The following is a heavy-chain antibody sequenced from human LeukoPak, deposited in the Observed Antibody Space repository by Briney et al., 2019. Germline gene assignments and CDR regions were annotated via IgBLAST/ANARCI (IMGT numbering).Heavy chain of an antibody. V-gene: IGHV3-21*04. J-gene: IGHJ4*02. D-gene: IGHD3-9*01. CDR3: ANAVLRYFDWLHFDY. CDR2: ITSISIYI. Sequence: GGSLRLSCTASGFTVSSNYMSWGRQAPGKGLEWVSSITSISIYIYYADSVKGRFTISRDNAKTSLYLQMNSLRAEDTAVYYCANAVLRYFDWLHFDYWGQGTLVTVSS. CDR1: GFTVSSNY.